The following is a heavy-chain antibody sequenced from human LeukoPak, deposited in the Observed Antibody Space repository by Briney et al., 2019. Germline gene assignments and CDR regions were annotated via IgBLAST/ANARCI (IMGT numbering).Heavy chain of an antibody. CDR1: GFPFSSYS. CDR2: ISSSSSYI. J-gene: IGHJ6*02. V-gene: IGHV3-21*01. CDR3: ARDALDRDQEDYYYGMDV. Sequence: GGSLRLSCAASGFPFSSYSMNWVRQAPGKALEWVSSISSSSSYIYYADSVKGRFTISRDNAKNSLYLQMNSLRAEDTAVYYCARDALDRDQEDYYYGMDVWGQGTTVTVSS. D-gene: IGHD3-10*01.